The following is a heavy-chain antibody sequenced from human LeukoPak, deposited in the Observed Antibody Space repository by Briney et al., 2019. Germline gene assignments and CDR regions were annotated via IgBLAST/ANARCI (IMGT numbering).Heavy chain of an antibody. CDR3: ARARQLVPYYFDY. J-gene: IGHJ4*02. D-gene: IGHD6-13*01. CDR1: GGTFSIYT. CDR2: IIPIFDTA. V-gene: IGHV1-69*13. Sequence: ASVKVSCKASGGTFSIYTINWVRQAPGQGLEWMGGIIPIFDTANYAQKFQGRLTITADESTSTAYMELSSLRSGDTAVYYCARARQLVPYYFDYWGQGTLVTVSS.